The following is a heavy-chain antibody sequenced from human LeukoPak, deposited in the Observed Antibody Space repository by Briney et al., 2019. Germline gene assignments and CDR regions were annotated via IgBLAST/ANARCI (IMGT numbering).Heavy chain of an antibody. V-gene: IGHV3-74*01. J-gene: IGHJ4*02. Sequence: SGGSLRPSCAASGFTFSSYWMHWVRQAPGKGLVWVSRINSDGSSPSYADSVKGRFTISRDNAKNTLYLQMNSLRAEDTAVYYCARVNGGNQPFGSWGQGTLVTVSS. CDR2: INSDGSSP. CDR3: ARVNGGNQPFGS. CDR1: GFTFSSYW. D-gene: IGHD4-23*01.